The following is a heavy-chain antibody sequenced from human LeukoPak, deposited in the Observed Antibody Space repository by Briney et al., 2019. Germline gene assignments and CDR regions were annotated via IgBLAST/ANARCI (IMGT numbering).Heavy chain of an antibody. V-gene: IGHV1-69*04. CDR2: IIPILGIA. J-gene: IGHJ6*02. D-gene: IGHD6-13*01. CDR1: GGTFSSYA. Sequence: ASVKVSCKASGGTFSSYAISWVRQAPGQGLEWMGRIIPILGIANYAQKFQGRVTITADKSTSTAYMELSSLRSEDTAVYYCAREIAAAGGYYYYYGTDVWGQGTTVTVSS. CDR3: AREIAAAGGYYYYYGTDV.